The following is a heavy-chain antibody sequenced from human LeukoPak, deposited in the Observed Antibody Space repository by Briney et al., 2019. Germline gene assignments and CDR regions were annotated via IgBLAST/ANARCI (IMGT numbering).Heavy chain of an antibody. Sequence: PGGSLRLSCAASGFTFSNHGIDWVRQSPEKGLEWVSGIDGSGSVTYYADSVKGRFTISRDNSNNIVSLQMSSLRVDDTAIYYCAKDTTWRPFDYWGQGTLVTVSS. CDR3: AKDTTWRPFDY. CDR1: GFTFSNHG. J-gene: IGHJ4*02. CDR2: IDGSGSVT. V-gene: IGHV3-23*01. D-gene: IGHD1-1*01.